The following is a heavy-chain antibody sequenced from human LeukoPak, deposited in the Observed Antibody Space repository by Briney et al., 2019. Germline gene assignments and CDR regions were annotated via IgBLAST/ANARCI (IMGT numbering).Heavy chain of an antibody. V-gene: IGHV3-23*01. Sequence: GGSLRLSCAASGFTFSNYAMSWVRQAPGKGLEWVSAIVGSGDSTYYADSVKGRFTISRDNSKNTLYLQMNSLRAEDAAIYYCARDSPFFGDIVVVPAATHNWFDPWGQGTLVTVSS. CDR3: ARDSPFFGDIVVVPAATHNWFDP. CDR1: GFTFSNYA. J-gene: IGHJ5*02. D-gene: IGHD2-2*01. CDR2: IVGSGDST.